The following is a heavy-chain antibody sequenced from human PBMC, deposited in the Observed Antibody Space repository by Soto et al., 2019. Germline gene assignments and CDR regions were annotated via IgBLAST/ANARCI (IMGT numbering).Heavy chain of an antibody. CDR1: GGSITTNW. V-gene: IGHV4-4*02. CDR2: IYHSVTT. D-gene: IGHD6-19*01. CDR3: ARHIAVPRTRGFDY. Sequence: QVHLQESGPGLVKPSGTLSLTCAVSGGSITTNWWSWVRQPPGKGLEWIGEIYHSVTTNYNPSLRGRVTISVDKSNNQFSLNLNAGTAADSAIYYCARHIAVPRTRGFDYWGQGNLVTVSS. J-gene: IGHJ4*02.